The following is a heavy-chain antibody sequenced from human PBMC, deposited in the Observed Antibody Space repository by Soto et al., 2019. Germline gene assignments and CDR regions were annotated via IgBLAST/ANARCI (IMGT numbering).Heavy chain of an antibody. CDR2: ISTYTGNT. V-gene: IGHV1-18*01. CDR3: ARDLGLVLPIHMDV. D-gene: IGHD3-9*01. J-gene: IGHJ6*02. CDR1: GYTFTTYG. Sequence: QVHLVQSGAEVKKPGASVKVSCKASGYTFTTYGFSWVRQAPGQGLEWMGWISTYTGNTNYAPKLQGRVTMTTDTSTSTAYMELRSLRSDDTAVYYCARDLGLVLPIHMDVWGQGTTVTV.